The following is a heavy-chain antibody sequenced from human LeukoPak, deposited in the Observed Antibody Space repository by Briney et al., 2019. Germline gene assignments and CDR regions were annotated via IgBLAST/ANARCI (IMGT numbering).Heavy chain of an antibody. CDR1: GFTFSRYG. J-gene: IGHJ4*02. Sequence: GGSLRLSCAASGFTFSRYGLHWVRQAPGKGLEWVAFIRDDGSTRYYTDSVKGRFTVSRDNSKNTLYLQMNSLRAEDTAVYYCARAVGNSGTDYWGQGTLVTVSS. CDR3: ARAVGNSGTDY. V-gene: IGHV3-30*02. CDR2: IRDDGSTR. D-gene: IGHD4-23*01.